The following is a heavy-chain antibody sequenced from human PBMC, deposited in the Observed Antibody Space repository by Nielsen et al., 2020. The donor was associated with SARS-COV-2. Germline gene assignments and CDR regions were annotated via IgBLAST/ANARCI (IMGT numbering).Heavy chain of an antibody. J-gene: IGHJ5*02. V-gene: IGHV1-2*04. D-gene: IGHD3-3*01. CDR1: GYTFTGYY. Sequence: ASVKVSCKASGYTFTGYYMHWVRQAPGQGLEWMGWINPNSGGTNYAQKFQGWVTMTRDTSISTAYMEPSRLRSDDTAVYYCARAELRSPFDPWGQGTLVTVSS. CDR3: ARAELRSPFDP. CDR2: INPNSGGT.